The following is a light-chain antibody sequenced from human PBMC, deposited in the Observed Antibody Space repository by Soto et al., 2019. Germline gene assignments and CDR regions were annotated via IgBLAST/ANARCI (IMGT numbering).Light chain of an antibody. Sequence: QAVVTQEPSLTVSPGGTVTLTCGSSTGTVISSHYPYWFQQKPGQAPRTLIYDTSIKHSWTPARFSGSLLGGKAALTLSGAQPEDEAGYYCFLSYSGAWVFGGGTKLTVL. CDR2: DTS. V-gene: IGLV7-46*01. J-gene: IGLJ3*02. CDR3: FLSYSGAWV. CDR1: TGTVISSHY.